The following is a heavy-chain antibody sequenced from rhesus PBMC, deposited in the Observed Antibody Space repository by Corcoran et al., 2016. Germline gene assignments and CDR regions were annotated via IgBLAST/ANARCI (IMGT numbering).Heavy chain of an antibody. Sequence: QVQLQESGPGLVKPSETLSLTCAVSGYSISSNYWSWIRQPPGKRLEWIGYIYGSSGSTYYNPSLKSRVNISTDTSKNQFSLKLSSVTAADTAVYYCARGGNGSWRPSDAFDFWGQGLRVTVSS. CDR1: GYSISSNY. D-gene: IGHD6-25*01. V-gene: IGHV4-147*01. J-gene: IGHJ3*01. CDR3: ARGGNGSWRPSDAFDF. CDR2: IYGSSGST.